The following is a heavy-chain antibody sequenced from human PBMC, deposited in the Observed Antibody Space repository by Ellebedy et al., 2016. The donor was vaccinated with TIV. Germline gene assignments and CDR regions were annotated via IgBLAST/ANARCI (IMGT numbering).Heavy chain of an antibody. CDR1: GGSFSGYY. J-gene: IGHJ4*02. D-gene: IGHD6-13*01. V-gene: IGHV4-34*01. CDR2: INHSGST. Sequence: SETLSLXCAVYGGSFSGYYWSWIRQPPGKGLEWIGEINHSGSTNYNPSLKSRVTISVDTSKNQFSLKLSSVTAADTAVNYCARRGKIAAANYWGQGTLVTVSS. CDR3: ARRGKIAAANY.